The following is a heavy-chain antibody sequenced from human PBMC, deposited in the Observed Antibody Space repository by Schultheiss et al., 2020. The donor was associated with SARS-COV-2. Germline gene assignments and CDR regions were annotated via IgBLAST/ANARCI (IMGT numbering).Heavy chain of an antibody. CDR2: IVVGSGNT. D-gene: IGHD5-12*01. Sequence: SVKVSCKTSGFTFANSIIQWVRQARGQRLEWIGWIVVGSGNTDYTEKFQVRVTITRDMSTSTAYLELSSLRSEDTAVYYCARDSGSGYGPPRYYYYYYMDVWGKGTTVTVSS. V-gene: IGHV1-58*02. J-gene: IGHJ6*03. CDR3: ARDSGSGYGPPRYYYYYYMDV. CDR1: GFTFANSI.